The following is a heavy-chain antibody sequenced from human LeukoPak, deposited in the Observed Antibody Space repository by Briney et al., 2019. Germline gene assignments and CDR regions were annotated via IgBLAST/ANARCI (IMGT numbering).Heavy chain of an antibody. Sequence: GGSLRLSCVASGFSFRSYWMAWVRQAPGKGLEWVANIKYDGSHKYYVDSVKGRFTISRDNAKNSVHLQMNSLRVDDTAVYFCASSHDSSGNDWGQGTMVTVSS. CDR1: GFSFRSYW. J-gene: IGHJ4*02. V-gene: IGHV3-7*01. D-gene: IGHD3-22*01. CDR3: ASSHDSSGND. CDR2: IKYDGSHK.